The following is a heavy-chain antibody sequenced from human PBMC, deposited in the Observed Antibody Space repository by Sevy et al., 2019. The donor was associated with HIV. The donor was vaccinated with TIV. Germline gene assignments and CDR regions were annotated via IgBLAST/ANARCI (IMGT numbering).Heavy chain of an antibody. CDR3: ARDRRTYYYDNSGYADY. CDR1: GFPFSNYA. J-gene: IGHJ4*02. CDR2: IKQDGSEK. Sequence: RGSLRLSCAASGFPFSNYAMSWIRQAPGKGLEWVANIKQDGSEKNYVDSVKGRFTISRDNAKNSLYLEMNSLRAEDTAVYYCARDRRTYYYDNSGYADYWGQGTLVTVSS. D-gene: IGHD3-22*01. V-gene: IGHV3-7*01.